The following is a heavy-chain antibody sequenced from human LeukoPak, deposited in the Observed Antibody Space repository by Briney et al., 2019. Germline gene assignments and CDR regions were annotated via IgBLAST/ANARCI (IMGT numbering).Heavy chain of an antibody. CDR3: ARLYSSGHFDY. V-gene: IGHV1-46*01. Sequence: ASVKGSCKASGYTFTSYYMHWVRQSPGQGLEWMGIINPSGGSTSYAQKFQGRVTMTRDTSTSTVYMELSSLRSEDTAVYYCARLYSSGHFDYWGQGTLVTVSS. CDR1: GYTFTSYY. CDR2: INPSGGST. J-gene: IGHJ4*02. D-gene: IGHD6-19*01.